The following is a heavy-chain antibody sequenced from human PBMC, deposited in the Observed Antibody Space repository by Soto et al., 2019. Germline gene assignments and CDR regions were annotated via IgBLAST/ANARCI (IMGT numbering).Heavy chain of an antibody. Sequence: QVQLVQSGAEVKKPGSSVKVSCKASGGTFSSYTISWVRQAPGQGLEWMGRIIPILGIANYAQKFQGRVTITADKSTSTAYMGLSSLRSEDTAVYYCARGSGYSSSSRHNWFDPWGQGTLVTVSS. CDR1: GGTFSSYT. V-gene: IGHV1-69*02. CDR3: ARGSGYSSSSRHNWFDP. J-gene: IGHJ5*02. D-gene: IGHD6-6*01. CDR2: IIPILGIA.